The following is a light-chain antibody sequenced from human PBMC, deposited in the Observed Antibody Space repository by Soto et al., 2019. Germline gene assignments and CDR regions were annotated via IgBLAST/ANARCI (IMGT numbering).Light chain of an antibody. CDR1: QSVTSSY. J-gene: IGKJ2*01. CDR3: QHYRSSLYT. CDR2: SAS. V-gene: IGKV3-20*01. Sequence: EIVLTQSPGTLSLSPGERATLSCRASQSVTSSYLAWYQQKPGQAPRLLIYSASSRATGIPDRFSGSGSGTDFTLTISRLEPEDFALYYCQHYRSSLYTLGQGTKLEIK.